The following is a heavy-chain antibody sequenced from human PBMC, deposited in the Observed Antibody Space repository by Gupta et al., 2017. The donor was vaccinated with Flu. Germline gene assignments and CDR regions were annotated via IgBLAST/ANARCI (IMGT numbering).Heavy chain of an antibody. D-gene: IGHD5-18*01. CDR2: MNPNSGNT. Sequence: QVPLVQSGAEVKNPGASVTVSCKASGYTFTSYDINWVRQATGQGLEWMGWMNPNSGNTGYAQKVQGRVTMTRNTSISTAYMERSSLRSEDTAVYYCARFPYGPSIQWGMDVWGQGTTVTVSS. J-gene: IGHJ6*02. CDR1: GYTFTSYD. CDR3: ARFPYGPSIQWGMDV. V-gene: IGHV1-8*01.